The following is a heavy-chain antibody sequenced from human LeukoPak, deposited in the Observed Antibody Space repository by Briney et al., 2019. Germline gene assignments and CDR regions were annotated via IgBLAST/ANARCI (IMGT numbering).Heavy chain of an antibody. Sequence: ASVKVSCKASGYTSTSYYMHWVRQAPGQGLECMGIINPSGGSTRYAQKFQGRVTMTRDTSTSTVYMELSSLRSEDTAVYYCARNPVTTKYFDYWGQGTLVTVSS. CDR2: INPSGGST. J-gene: IGHJ4*02. CDR3: ARNPVTTKYFDY. V-gene: IGHV1-46*01. CDR1: GYTSTSYY. D-gene: IGHD4-17*01.